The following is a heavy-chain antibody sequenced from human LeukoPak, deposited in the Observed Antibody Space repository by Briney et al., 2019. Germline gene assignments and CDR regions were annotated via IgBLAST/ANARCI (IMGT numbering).Heavy chain of an antibody. J-gene: IGHJ4*02. CDR3: AREKEDGYTDY. Sequence: SETLSLTCTVSGGSISSYYWSWIRQPPGKGLEWIGYIYHSGSTYYNPSLKSRVTISVDRSKNQFSLKLSSVTAADTAVYYCAREKEDGYTDYWGQGTLVTVSS. CDR1: GGSISSYY. V-gene: IGHV4-59*12. CDR2: IYHSGST. D-gene: IGHD5-24*01.